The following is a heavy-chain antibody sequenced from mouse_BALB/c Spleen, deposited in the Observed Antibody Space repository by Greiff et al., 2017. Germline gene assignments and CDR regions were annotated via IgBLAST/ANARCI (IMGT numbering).Heavy chain of an antibody. CDR2: INSNGGST. CDR3: AREDYYGSFSWFAY. CDR1: GFTFSSYG. D-gene: IGHD1-1*01. V-gene: IGHV5-6-3*01. J-gene: IGHJ3*01. Sequence: EVQLVESGGGLVQPGGSLKLSCAASGFTFSSYGMSWVRQTPDKRLELVATINSNGGSTYYPDSVKGRFTISRDNAKNTLYLQMSSLKSEDTAMYYCAREDYYGSFSWFAYWGQGTLVTVSA.